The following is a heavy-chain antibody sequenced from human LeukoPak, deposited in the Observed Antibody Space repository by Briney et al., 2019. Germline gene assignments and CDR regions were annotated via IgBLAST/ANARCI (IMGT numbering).Heavy chain of an antibody. D-gene: IGHD4-23*01. CDR3: ARYRGNSDAFDI. J-gene: IGHJ3*02. V-gene: IGHV4-38-2*01. CDR2: IYHSGST. Sequence: SETLSLTCAVSGYSISSGYYWGWIRQPPGKGLEWIGSIYHSGSTYYNPSLKSRVTISVDTSKNQFSLKLSSVTAADTAVYYCARYRGNSDAFDIWGQGTLVTVSS. CDR1: GYSISSGYY.